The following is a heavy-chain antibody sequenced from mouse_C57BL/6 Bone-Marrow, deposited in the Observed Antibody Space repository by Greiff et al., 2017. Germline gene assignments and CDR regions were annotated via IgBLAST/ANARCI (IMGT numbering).Heavy chain of an antibody. V-gene: IGHV6-3*01. J-gene: IGHJ2*01. CDR3: KVGFGGY. Sequence: EVKVEESGGGLVQPGGSMKLSCVASGFTFSNYWMNWVRQSPEKGLEWVAQIRLKSDNYATHYAESVKGRSTISRDDSKSSVYLQMNNLRAEDTGIYYCKVGFGGYWGQGTTLTVSS. CDR2: IRLKSDNYAT. CDR1: GFTFSNYW.